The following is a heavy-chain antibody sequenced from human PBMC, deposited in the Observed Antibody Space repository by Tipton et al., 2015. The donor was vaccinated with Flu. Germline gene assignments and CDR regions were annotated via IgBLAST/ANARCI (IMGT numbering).Heavy chain of an antibody. V-gene: IGHV4-39*07. CDR2: IYYTGYP. D-gene: IGHD6-19*01. Sequence: TLSLTCTVSGGSISSSSHYWGWIRQAPGRGLEWVGSIYYTGYPYYNSSFKSRLAMSIDTSKKQFSLKLSSVTAADTAVYYCATKFAYSSGWEPLDYWGQGALVTVSS. CDR1: GGSISSSSHY. J-gene: IGHJ4*02. CDR3: ATKFAYSSGWEPLDY.